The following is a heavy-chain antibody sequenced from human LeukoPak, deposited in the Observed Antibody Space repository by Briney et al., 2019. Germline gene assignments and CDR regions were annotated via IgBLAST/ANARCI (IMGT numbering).Heavy chain of an antibody. V-gene: IGHV3-30*03. CDR2: ISYDGSNK. CDR3: AAMIVVVIKGS. CDR1: GFTFSSYG. Sequence: GGSLRLSCAASGFTFSSYGMHWVRQAPGKGLEWVAVISYDGSNKYYADSVKGRFTISRDNSKNTLYLQMNSLRAEDTAVYYCAAMIVVVIKGSWGQGTLVTVSS. J-gene: IGHJ5*02. D-gene: IGHD3-22*01.